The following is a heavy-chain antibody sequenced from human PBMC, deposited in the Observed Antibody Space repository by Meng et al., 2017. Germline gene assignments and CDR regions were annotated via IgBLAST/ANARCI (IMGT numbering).Heavy chain of an antibody. D-gene: IGHD3-9*01. CDR2: IYTSGST. CDR1: GFTVSSNY. CDR3: AAEYDILTGYYKGYYFDY. Sequence: ESLKISCAASGFTVSSNYMSWVRQAPGKGLEWIGRIYTSGSTNYNPSLKSRVTISVDTSKNQFSLKLSSVTAADTAVYYCAAEYDILTGYYKGYYFDYWGQGTLVTVSS. J-gene: IGHJ4*02. V-gene: IGHV4-4*08.